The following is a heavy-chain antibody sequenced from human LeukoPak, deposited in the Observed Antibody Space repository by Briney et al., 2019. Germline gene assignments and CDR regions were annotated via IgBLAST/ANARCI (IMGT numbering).Heavy chain of an antibody. D-gene: IGHD3-10*01. J-gene: IGHJ6*04. CDR1: GYTFTSYG. Sequence: ASVKVSCKASGYTFTSYGLSWVRQAPGQGGEGMGWISAYNGNTNDAQKRQGRVTMTTETSTSTAYVELKSMRSDDTAVYYCPRARTTWVTTVRGVNIVYGMDVWGKGNTVTVSS. CDR3: PRARTTWVTTVRGVNIVYGMDV. V-gene: IGHV1-18*04. CDR2: ISAYNGNT.